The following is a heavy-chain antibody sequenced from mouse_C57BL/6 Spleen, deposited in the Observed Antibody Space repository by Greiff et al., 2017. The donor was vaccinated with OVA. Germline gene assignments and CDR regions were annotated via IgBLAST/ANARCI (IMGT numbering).Heavy chain of an antibody. CDR3: ARRYYGYDDCFDY. CDR2: IDPSDSYT. D-gene: IGHD2-2*01. J-gene: IGHJ2*01. V-gene: IGHV1-59*01. Sequence: QVQLQQPGAELVRPGTSVKLSCKASGYTFTSYWMHWVKQRPGQGLEWIGVIDPSDSYTNYNQKFKGKATLTVDTSSSTAYMQLSSLTSEDSAVYYCARRYYGYDDCFDYWGQGTTLTVSS. CDR1: GYTFTSYW.